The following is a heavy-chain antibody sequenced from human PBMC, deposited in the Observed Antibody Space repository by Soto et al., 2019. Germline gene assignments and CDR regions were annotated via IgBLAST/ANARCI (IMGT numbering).Heavy chain of an antibody. Sequence: GGSLRLSCAASGFTFSSYAMSWVRQAPGKGLEWVSAISGSGGSTYYADSVKGRFTISRDNSKNTLYLQMNSLRAEDTAVYYCAKDLTEYYDFWSGYLPYYGMDVWGQGTTVTVSS. D-gene: IGHD3-3*01. V-gene: IGHV3-23*01. CDR2: ISGSGGST. J-gene: IGHJ6*02. CDR1: GFTFSSYA. CDR3: AKDLTEYYDFWSGYLPYYGMDV.